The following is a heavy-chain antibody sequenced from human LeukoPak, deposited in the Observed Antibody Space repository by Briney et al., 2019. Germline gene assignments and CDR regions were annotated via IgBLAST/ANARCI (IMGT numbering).Heavy chain of an antibody. V-gene: IGHV5-51*01. D-gene: IGHD3-22*01. Sequence: GESLEISCKGSGYSFTSYWIGWVRQMPGKGLEWMGIIYPGDSDTRYSPSFQGQVTISADKSISTAYLQWSSLKASDTAMYYCARREYYYDSSGYYDGGFDPWGQGTLVTVSS. CDR3: ARREYYYDSSGYYDGGFDP. CDR2: IYPGDSDT. CDR1: GYSFTSYW. J-gene: IGHJ5*02.